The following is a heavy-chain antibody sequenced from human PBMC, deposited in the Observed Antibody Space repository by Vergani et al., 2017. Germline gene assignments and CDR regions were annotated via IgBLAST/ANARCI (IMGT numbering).Heavy chain of an antibody. J-gene: IGHJ4*02. D-gene: IGHD3-22*01. Sequence: QVQLVQSGAEVKKPGASVKVSCKVSGYTLTELSMHWVRQAPGKGLEWMGWINPNSGGTNYAQKFQGRVTMTRDTSISTAYMELSRLRSDDTAVYYCARGSYYDSSGYPREDYWGQGTLVTVSS. CDR1: GYTLTELS. CDR2: INPNSGGT. V-gene: IGHV1-2*02. CDR3: ARGSYYDSSGYPREDY.